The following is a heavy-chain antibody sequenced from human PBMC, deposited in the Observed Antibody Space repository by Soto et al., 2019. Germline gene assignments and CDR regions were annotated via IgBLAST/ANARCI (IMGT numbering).Heavy chain of an antibody. CDR3: VGARVVAATEVDY. CDR1: GGSISSGGYY. J-gene: IGHJ4*02. CDR2: IYYSGST. D-gene: IGHD2-15*01. Sequence: SETLSLTCTVSGGSISSGGYYWSWIRQHPGKGLEWIGYIYYSGSTYYNPSLKSRVTISVDTSKNQFSLKLSSVTAADTAVYYCVGARVVAATEVDYWGQGTLVTVSS. V-gene: IGHV4-31*03.